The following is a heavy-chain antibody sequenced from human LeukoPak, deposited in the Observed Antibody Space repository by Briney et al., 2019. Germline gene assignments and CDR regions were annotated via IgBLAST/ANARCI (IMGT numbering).Heavy chain of an antibody. Sequence: PSETLSLTCSVSGGSVTSYYWSWLRQPPGKGLEWLGNIHYSGSSGSTNYNPSLKSRLTTSVDTSTNQLSLRLSSVTAADTAVYYCARVSDLAAAGTYDYWGQGTLVTVSS. CDR3: ARVSDLAAAGTYDY. D-gene: IGHD6-13*01. V-gene: IGHV4-59*02. J-gene: IGHJ4*02. CDR1: GGSVTSYY. CDR2: IHYSGSSGST.